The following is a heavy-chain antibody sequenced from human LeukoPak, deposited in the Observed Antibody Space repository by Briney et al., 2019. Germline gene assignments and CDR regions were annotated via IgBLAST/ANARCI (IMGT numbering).Heavy chain of an antibody. V-gene: IGHV3-48*01. Sequence: GGSLRLSCAASGFTFSNYRMNWVRQAPGKGLEWVSYISSSTSGYTIYYADSVRGRFTISRDNAKNSLYLQMNSLRAEDTAVYYCASGTGSYYGHFDYWGQGTLVTVSS. CDR3: ASGTGSYYGHFDY. D-gene: IGHD1-26*01. CDR2: ISSSTSGYTI. CDR1: GFTFSNYR. J-gene: IGHJ4*02.